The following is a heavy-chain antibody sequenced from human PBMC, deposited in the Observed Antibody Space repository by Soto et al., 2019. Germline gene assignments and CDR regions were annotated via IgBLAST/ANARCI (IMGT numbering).Heavy chain of an antibody. CDR1: GFTFSSYE. Sequence: GGSLRLSCAASGFTFSSYEMNWVRQAPGKGLEWVSYISSRGSTIYYADSVKGRFTISRDNAKNSLYLQMNSLRAEDTAVYYCARDQYDILTGYYYGMDVWGQGTTVTVSS. J-gene: IGHJ6*02. CDR2: ISSRGSTI. CDR3: ARDQYDILTGYYYGMDV. D-gene: IGHD3-9*01. V-gene: IGHV3-48*03.